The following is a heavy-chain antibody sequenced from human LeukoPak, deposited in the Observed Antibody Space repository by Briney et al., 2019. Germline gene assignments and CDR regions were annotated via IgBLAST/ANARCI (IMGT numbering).Heavy chain of an antibody. CDR1: GFTFSSYA. V-gene: IGHV3-23*01. CDR2: ISDSGGST. J-gene: IGHJ4*02. CDR3: AKKKDSYSSSWCYDY. D-gene: IGHD6-13*01. Sequence: GGSLRLSCAASGFTFSSYAMSWVRQAPGKGLEWVSAISDSGGSTYYADSVKGRFTISRDNSKNTVFLQMNSLRAEDTAVYYCAKKKDSYSSSWCYDYWGQGTLVTVSS.